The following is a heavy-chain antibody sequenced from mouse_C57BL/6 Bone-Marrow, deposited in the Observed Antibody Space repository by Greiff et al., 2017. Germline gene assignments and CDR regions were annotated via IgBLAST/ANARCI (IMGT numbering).Heavy chain of an antibody. CDR3: TRDGGDGSMDY. CDR2: ISSGGDYL. V-gene: IGHV5-9-1*02. D-gene: IGHD2-3*01. Sequence: EVMLVESGEGLVKPGGSLKLSCAASGFTFSSYAMSWVRQTPEKRLEWVAYISSGGDYLYYADTVKGRFTISRDNARNTLYLQMSSLKSEDTAMDYCTRDGGDGSMDYWGQGTSVTVSS. J-gene: IGHJ4*01. CDR1: GFTFSSYA.